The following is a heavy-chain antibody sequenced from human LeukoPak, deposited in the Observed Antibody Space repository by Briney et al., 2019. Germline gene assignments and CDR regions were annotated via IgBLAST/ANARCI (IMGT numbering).Heavy chain of an antibody. Sequence: GGSLRLSCAASGFTFSSYSMNWVRQAPGKGLEWVSYIGGSGSPIYYAESVKGRFTISRDNAKNSLYLHMNSLRAEDTAVYYCARDRLWAFDYWGQGTLVTVSS. CDR2: IGGSGSPI. CDR3: ARDRLWAFDY. J-gene: IGHJ4*02. D-gene: IGHD3-10*01. V-gene: IGHV3-48*01. CDR1: GFTFSSYS.